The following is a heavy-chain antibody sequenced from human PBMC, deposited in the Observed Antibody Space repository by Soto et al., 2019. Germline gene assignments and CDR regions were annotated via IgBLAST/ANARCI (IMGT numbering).Heavy chain of an antibody. Sequence: GSGPTLVNPTHTLTLTCTFSGFSLTTSGVGVGWIRQPPGKAPEWLALIYWNDDKRYSPSLQSRLTITKDTSKNQVVLTLTNMDPVDAATYYCAHRLGSRGSFDYWGQGSLVTVSS. CDR1: GFSLTTSGVG. V-gene: IGHV2-5*01. CDR2: IYWNDDK. CDR3: AHRLGSRGSFDY. J-gene: IGHJ4*02. D-gene: IGHD6-25*01.